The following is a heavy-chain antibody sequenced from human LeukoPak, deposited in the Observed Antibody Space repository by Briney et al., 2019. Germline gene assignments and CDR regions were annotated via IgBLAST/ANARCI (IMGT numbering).Heavy chain of an antibody. Sequence: GGSLRLSCAASGFTFSGFWMSWVRQTPGKGLEWVANIKQDGSEKYYVDSVKGRFTISSDNAKNSLSLQMNGLRVEDTAVYYCARAGSFWHYVYWGQGTLVTVSS. D-gene: IGHD1-7*01. J-gene: IGHJ4*02. CDR2: IKQDGSEK. CDR1: GFTFSGFW. CDR3: ARAGSFWHYVY. V-gene: IGHV3-7*01.